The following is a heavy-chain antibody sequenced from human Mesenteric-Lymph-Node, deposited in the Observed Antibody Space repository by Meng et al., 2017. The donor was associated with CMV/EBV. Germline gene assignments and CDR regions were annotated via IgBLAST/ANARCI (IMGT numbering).Heavy chain of an antibody. Sequence: GESLKISCAASGFTFSSYGMSWVRQAPGKGLEWVSGISGSGDSTYYADSVKGRFTISRDNSKNTLYLQMNSLRAEDTAVYYCAKLWDPEAFDIWGQGTMVTVSS. J-gene: IGHJ3*02. CDR2: ISGSGDST. D-gene: IGHD3-16*01. CDR1: GFTFSSYG. CDR3: AKLWDPEAFDI. V-gene: IGHV3-23*01.